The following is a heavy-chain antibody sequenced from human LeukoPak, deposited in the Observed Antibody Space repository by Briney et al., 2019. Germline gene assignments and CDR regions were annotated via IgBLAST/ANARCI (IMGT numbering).Heavy chain of an antibody. V-gene: IGHV1-8*03. CDR2: MNPNSGNI. Sequence: ASVKVSCKASGYTFTSYDINWVRQATGQGLEWMGWMNPNSGNIGYAQKFQGRVTITRNTSISTAYMELSSLRSEDTAVYYCARGRSYSSSWYDYWGQGTLVTVSS. CDR3: ARGRSYSSSWYDY. D-gene: IGHD6-13*01. J-gene: IGHJ4*02. CDR1: GYTFTSYD.